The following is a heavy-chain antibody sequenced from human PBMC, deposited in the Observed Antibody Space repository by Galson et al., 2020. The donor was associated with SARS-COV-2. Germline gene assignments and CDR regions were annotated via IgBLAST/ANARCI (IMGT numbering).Heavy chain of an antibody. CDR1: GLTVSSNY. V-gene: IGHV3-66*01. D-gene: IGHD6-13*01. CDR3: ARAPPYSSSWYGAFDI. Sequence: GGSLRLSCAASGLTVSSNYMSWVRQGPGKGLEWVSIIYGGGSTNFADSVKGRFTISRDNSKNTLYLQMNSLRAEDTAVYYCARAPPYSSSWYGAFDIWGQGTMVTVSS. J-gene: IGHJ3*02. CDR2: IYGGGST.